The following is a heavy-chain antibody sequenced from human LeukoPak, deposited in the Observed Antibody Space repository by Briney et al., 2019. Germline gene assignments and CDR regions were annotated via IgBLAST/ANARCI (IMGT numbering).Heavy chain of an antibody. CDR2: IYYSGST. Sequence: SETLSLTCTVSGGSISSSSYHWGWIRQPPGKGLEWIGSIYYSGSTYYNPSLKSRVTISVDTSKNQFSLKLSSVTAADTAVYYCARGDSSGYFPYYWGQGTLVTVSS. J-gene: IGHJ4*02. CDR3: ARGDSSGYFPYY. CDR1: GGSISSSSYH. D-gene: IGHD3-22*01. V-gene: IGHV4-39*01.